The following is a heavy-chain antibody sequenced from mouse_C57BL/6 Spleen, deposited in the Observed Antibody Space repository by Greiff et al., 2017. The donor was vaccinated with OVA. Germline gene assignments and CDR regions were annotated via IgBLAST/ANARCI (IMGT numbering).Heavy chain of an antibody. V-gene: IGHV1-69*01. Sequence: QVQLQQPGAELVMPGASVKLSCKASGYTFTSYWMHWVKQRPGQGLEWIGEIDPSDSYTNYNQKFKGKSTLTVDKSSSTAYMQLSSLTSEDSAVYYCARLRDSYYFDYWGQGTTLTVSS. CDR1: GYTFTSYW. CDR3: ARLRDSYYFDY. J-gene: IGHJ2*01. D-gene: IGHD3-3*01. CDR2: IDPSDSYT.